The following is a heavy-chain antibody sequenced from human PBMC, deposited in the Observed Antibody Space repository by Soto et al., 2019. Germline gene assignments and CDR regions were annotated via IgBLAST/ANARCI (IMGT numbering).Heavy chain of an antibody. D-gene: IGHD6-13*01. CDR2: ISYDGSNK. V-gene: IGHV3-30-3*01. CDR3: ARDKYSSSWYVFWFDP. J-gene: IGHJ5*02. CDR1: GFTFSSYA. Sequence: QVQLVESGGGVVQPGRSLRLSCAASGFTFSSYAMHWVRQAPGKGLEWVAVISYDGSNKYYADSVKGRFTISRDNSKNTLYLQMNSLRAEDTAVYYCARDKYSSSWYVFWFDPWGQGTLVTVSS.